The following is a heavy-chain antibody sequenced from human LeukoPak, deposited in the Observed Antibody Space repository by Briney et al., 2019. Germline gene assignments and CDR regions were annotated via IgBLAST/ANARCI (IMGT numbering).Heavy chain of an antibody. J-gene: IGHJ4*02. CDR3: ARGPRPHLTGFDY. CDR2: INHSGST. D-gene: IGHD3-3*02. Sequence: SETLSLTCAVYGGSFSGYYWSWIRQPPGKGLEWIGEINHSGSTNYNPSLKSRVTISVDTSKNQFSLKLSSVTAADTAVYYCARGPRPHLTGFDYWGQGTLVTVSS. V-gene: IGHV4-34*01. CDR1: GGSFSGYY.